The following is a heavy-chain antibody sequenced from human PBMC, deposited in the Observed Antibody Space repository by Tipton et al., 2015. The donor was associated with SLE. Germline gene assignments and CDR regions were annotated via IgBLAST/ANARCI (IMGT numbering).Heavy chain of an antibody. CDR2: IYTRGSI. Sequence: GLVKPSETLSLTCSVSGDSISSYYWSWIRQPAGKGLEWIGLIYTRGSISYNPSLKSRVTLSVDTSKNQFSLKLNSVTAAGTAVYYCASLHSSGYHRIFDYWGQGTLVTVSS. CDR3: ASLHSSGYHRIFDY. V-gene: IGHV4-4*07. D-gene: IGHD3-22*01. J-gene: IGHJ4*02. CDR1: GDSISSYY.